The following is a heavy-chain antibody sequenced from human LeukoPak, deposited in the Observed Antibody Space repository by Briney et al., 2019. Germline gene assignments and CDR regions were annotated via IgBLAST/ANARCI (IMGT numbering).Heavy chain of an antibody. D-gene: IGHD1-26*01. CDR1: GFTFSTYG. J-gene: IGHJ4*02. CDR3: ARDHTLVGATDY. V-gene: IGHV3-30*03. CDR2: ISYDGSNK. Sequence: PGGSLRLSCAASGFTFSTYGMHWVRQAPGKGLEWVAVISYDGSNKFYADSVKGRFTISRDNSKNTLYLQMNSLRAEDTAVYYCARDHTLVGATDYWGQGTLVTVSS.